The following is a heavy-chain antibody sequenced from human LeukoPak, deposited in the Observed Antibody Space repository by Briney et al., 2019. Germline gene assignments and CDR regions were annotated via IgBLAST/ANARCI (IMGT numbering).Heavy chain of an antibody. CDR3: ASSMNSYSSSWYYFDY. CDR2: TYYRSKWYN. J-gene: IGHJ4*02. D-gene: IGHD6-13*01. Sequence: SQTLSLTCAISGDSVPSNSAAWNWIRQSPSRGLEWLGRTYYRSKWYNDYAVSVKSRITINPDTSKNQFSLQLNSVTPEDTAVYYCASSMNSYSSSWYYFDYWGQGTLVTVSS. CDR1: GDSVPSNSAA. V-gene: IGHV6-1*01.